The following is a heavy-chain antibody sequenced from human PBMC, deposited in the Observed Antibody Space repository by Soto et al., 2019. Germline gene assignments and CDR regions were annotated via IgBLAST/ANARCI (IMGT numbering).Heavy chain of an antibody. J-gene: IGHJ4*02. CDR3: GRLRGEQWLEYFDY. CDR1: GGSISSYY. D-gene: IGHD6-19*01. CDR2: IYYSGST. Sequence: SETLSLTCTVSGGSISSYYWSWIRQPPGKGLEWIGYIYYSGSTNYNPSLKSRVTISVDTSKNQFSLKLSSVTAADTAVYYCGRLRGEQWLEYFDYWGQGTLVTVSS. V-gene: IGHV4-59*08.